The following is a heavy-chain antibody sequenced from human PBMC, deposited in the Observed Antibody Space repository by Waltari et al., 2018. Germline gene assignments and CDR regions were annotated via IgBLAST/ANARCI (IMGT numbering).Heavy chain of an antibody. CDR1: GGTLSSYA. CDR2: IIGTFGAP. D-gene: IGHD3-22*01. CDR3: LRDSSGSHFDY. V-gene: IGHV1-69*05. J-gene: IGHJ4*02. Sequence: QVQLLQSGAEVKKPESSVRVSCKAPGGTLSSYAIRWVRQAPGQGLEWMGGIIGTFGAPNYAQKFQGRVALTTDTSTNTAFMELQRLRSDDTAVYYCLRDSSGSHFDYWGQGTLVTVSS.